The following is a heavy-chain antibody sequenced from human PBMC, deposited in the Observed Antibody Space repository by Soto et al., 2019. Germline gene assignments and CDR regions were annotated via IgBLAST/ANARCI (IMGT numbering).Heavy chain of an antibody. V-gene: IGHV3-49*03. J-gene: IGHJ6*02. CDR3: TRVGAGNYYYYGMDV. CDR1: GFTFGDYA. D-gene: IGHD3-10*01. Sequence: GGSLRLSCTASGFTFGDYAMSWFRQAPGKGLEWVGFIRSKAYGGTTEYAASVKGRFTISRDDSKSIAYLQMNSLKTEDTAVYYCTRVGAGNYYYYGMDVWGQGTTVTVSS. CDR2: IRSKAYGGTT.